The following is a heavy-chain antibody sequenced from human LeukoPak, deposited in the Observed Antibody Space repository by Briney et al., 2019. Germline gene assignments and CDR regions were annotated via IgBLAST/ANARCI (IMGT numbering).Heavy chain of an antibody. CDR2: IYSGGST. V-gene: IGHV3-53*01. J-gene: IGHJ4*02. CDR1: GFTVSSNY. Sequence: GGSLRLSCAASGFTVSSNYMCWVRQAPGKGLEWVSVIYSGGSTYYADSVKGRFTISRDNPKNTLYLQMNSLRAEDTAVYYCARGFSGSYVVDYWGQGTLVTVSS. D-gene: IGHD1-26*01. CDR3: ARGFSGSYVVDY.